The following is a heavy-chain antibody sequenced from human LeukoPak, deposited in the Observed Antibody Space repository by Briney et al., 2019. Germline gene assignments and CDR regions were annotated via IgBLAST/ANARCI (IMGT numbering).Heavy chain of an antibody. CDR1: GGSFSGYY. J-gene: IGHJ2*01. CDR3: ARVRWRYFDL. D-gene: IGHD4-23*01. V-gene: IGHV4-34*01. Sequence: SETLSLTCAVYGGSFSGYYWSWVRQPPGKGLEWIGEINHSGSTNYNPSLTSRVTISVDTSKNHFSLKLSSVTAAVTAVYYCARVRWRYFDLWGRGTLVTVSS. CDR2: INHSGST.